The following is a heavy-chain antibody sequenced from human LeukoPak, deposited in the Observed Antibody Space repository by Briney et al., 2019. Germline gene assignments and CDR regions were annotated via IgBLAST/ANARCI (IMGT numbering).Heavy chain of an antibody. D-gene: IGHD3-3*01. V-gene: IGHV1-24*01. CDR3: ARSYYDFWSGYPNWFDP. Sequence: ASVKVSCKVSGYTLTELSMHWVRQAPGKGLEWMGGFDPEDGETIYAQKFQGRVTMTTDTSTSTAYMELRSLRSDDTAVYYCARSYYDFWSGYPNWFDPWGQGTLVTVSS. J-gene: IGHJ5*02. CDR2: FDPEDGET. CDR1: GYTLTELS.